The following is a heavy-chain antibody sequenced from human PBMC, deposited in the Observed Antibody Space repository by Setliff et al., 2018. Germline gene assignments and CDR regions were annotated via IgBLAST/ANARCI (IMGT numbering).Heavy chain of an antibody. Sequence: GGSLRLSCATSGFTFSDYYMSWIRQTPGKGLEWVAYISSSGSLIYYADSVKGRFTLSRDNAKNSLYLQMNSLRAEDTAVYYCARIAGTVANWGQGTLVTVSS. CDR2: ISSSGSLI. CDR1: GFTFSDYY. D-gene: IGHD1-20*01. V-gene: IGHV3-11*04. CDR3: ARIAGTVAN. J-gene: IGHJ4*02.